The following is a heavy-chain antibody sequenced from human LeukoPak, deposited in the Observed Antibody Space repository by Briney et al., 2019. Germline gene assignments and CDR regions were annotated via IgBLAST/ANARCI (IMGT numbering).Heavy chain of an antibody. CDR3: ARSPHILTGEHFDY. CDR1: GYTFTSYG. CDR2: IIPIFGTA. Sequence: ASVKVSCKASGYTFTSYGISWVRQAPGQGLEWMGGIIPIFGTANYAQKFRGRVTITADKCTRKAYMELSSLRSEDTAVYYCARSPHILTGEHFDYWGQGTLVTVSS. V-gene: IGHV1-69*06. D-gene: IGHD3-9*01. J-gene: IGHJ4*02.